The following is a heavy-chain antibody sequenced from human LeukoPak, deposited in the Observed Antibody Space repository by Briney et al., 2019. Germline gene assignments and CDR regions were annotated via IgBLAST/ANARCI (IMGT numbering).Heavy chain of an antibody. CDR3: ARDGERRLEPPTYYYYYYYMDV. J-gene: IGHJ6*03. V-gene: IGHV3-64*01. D-gene: IGHD1-1*01. CDR1: GFTFSSYA. Sequence: GGXLRLSCAASGFTFSSYAMHWVRQAPGKGLEYVSAISSNGGSTYYANSVKGRFTISRDNSKNTLYLQMGSLRAEDMAVYYCARDGERRLEPPTYYYYYYYMDVWGKGTTVTVSS. CDR2: ISSNGGST.